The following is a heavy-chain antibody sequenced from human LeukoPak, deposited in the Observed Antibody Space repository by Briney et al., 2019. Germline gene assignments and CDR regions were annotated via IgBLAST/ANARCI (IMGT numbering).Heavy chain of an antibody. CDR2: ISGTSSYF. Sequence: GGSLRLSCAASGFTFSDYIMNWVRQAPGKGLEWVSSISGTSSYFYYADSVQGRFTISRDNAKNSLYLQMNSLRAEDTAVYYCARDHPWQQPDRWGQGTLVTVSS. V-gene: IGHV3-21*01. CDR3: ARDHPWQQPDR. D-gene: IGHD6-13*01. J-gene: IGHJ4*02. CDR1: GFTFSDYI.